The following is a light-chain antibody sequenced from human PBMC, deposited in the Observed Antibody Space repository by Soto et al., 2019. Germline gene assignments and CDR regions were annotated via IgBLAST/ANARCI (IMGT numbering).Light chain of an antibody. J-gene: IGKJ4*02. CDR2: SAS. Sequence: EIVLTQSPGTLSLSPGERATLSCRASQSVSSTYLAWYQQKPGQAPRLLIYSASSRATGIPDRFSGSGSGTDFTITVSGMEPEDFAVYYCEQYGGSLTFGGGTKVEIK. CDR3: EQYGGSLT. V-gene: IGKV3-20*01. CDR1: QSVSSTY.